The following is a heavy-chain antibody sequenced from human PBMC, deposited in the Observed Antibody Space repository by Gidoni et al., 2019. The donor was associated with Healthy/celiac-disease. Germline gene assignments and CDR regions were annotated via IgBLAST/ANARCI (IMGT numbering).Heavy chain of an antibody. D-gene: IGHD5-12*01. CDR2: IYTSGST. Sequence: QVQLQESGPGLVKPSQTLSLTCTVSGGSISSGSYYWSWIRPPAGKGLEWIGRIYTSGSTNYNPSLKSRVTISVDTSKNQFSLKLSSVTAADTAVYYCARDGFPAAFDIWGQGTMVTVSS. CDR3: ARDGFPAAFDI. V-gene: IGHV4-61*02. CDR1: GGSISSGSYY. J-gene: IGHJ3*02.